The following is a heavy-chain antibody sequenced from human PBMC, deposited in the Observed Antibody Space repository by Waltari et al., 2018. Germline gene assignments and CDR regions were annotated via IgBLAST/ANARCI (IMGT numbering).Heavy chain of an antibody. D-gene: IGHD6-13*01. V-gene: IGHV4-59*01. Sequence: QVQLQESGPGLVKPSETLSLTCTVSGGSISSYYWSWIRPPPGKGLEWIGYIYYSGSTNYNPSLKSRVTISVDTSKNQFSLKLSSVTAADTAVYYCARVGQQLPPRWFDPWGQGTLVTVSS. CDR3: ARVGQQLPPRWFDP. CDR2: IYYSGST. CDR1: GGSISSYY. J-gene: IGHJ5*02.